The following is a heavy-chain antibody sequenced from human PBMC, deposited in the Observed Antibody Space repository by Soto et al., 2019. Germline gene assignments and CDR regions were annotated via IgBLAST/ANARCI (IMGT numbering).Heavy chain of an antibody. V-gene: IGHV4-30-4*01. CDR3: ASQYYDVLAGPDTFLDY. CDR2: IYYSGST. CDR1: GGSISSGDYY. D-gene: IGHD3-9*01. Sequence: SETLSLTCTVSGGSISSGDYYWSWIRQPPGKGLEWIGYIYYSGSTYYNLSLRSRATIPEDTSKNQFSLKLSSVTAADTAVYYCASQYYDVLAGPDTFLDYWGQGTLVT. J-gene: IGHJ4*02.